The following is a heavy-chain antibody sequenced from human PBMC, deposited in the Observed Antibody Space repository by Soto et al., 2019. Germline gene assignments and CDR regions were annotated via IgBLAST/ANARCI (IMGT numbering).Heavy chain of an antibody. CDR3: ARGLTYFDY. J-gene: IGHJ4*02. CDR2: IMSSSSNI. D-gene: IGHD5-12*01. V-gene: IGHV3-48*01. CDR1: GITFSTYS. Sequence: GGSLRLSCVASGITFSTYSMNWVRQAPGKGLAWISYIMSSSSNIYYADSVKGRFTISRDNAKNSLYLEMNSLRAEDTAVYYCARGLTYFDYWGQGTLVTVSS.